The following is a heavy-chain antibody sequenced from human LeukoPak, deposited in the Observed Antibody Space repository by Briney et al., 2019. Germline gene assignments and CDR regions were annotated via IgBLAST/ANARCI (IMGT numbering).Heavy chain of an antibody. CDR1: GGSISSYY. Sequence: PSETLSLTCTVSGGSISSYYWSWLRQPAGKGLEWIGRIYTSGSTNYNPPLKSRVTMSVDTSKNQFSLKLSSVTAADTAVYYCARGLRFLEWMYYYYYYGMDVWGQGTTVTVSS. CDR2: IYTSGST. J-gene: IGHJ6*02. CDR3: ARGLRFLEWMYYYYYYGMDV. V-gene: IGHV4-4*07. D-gene: IGHD3-3*01.